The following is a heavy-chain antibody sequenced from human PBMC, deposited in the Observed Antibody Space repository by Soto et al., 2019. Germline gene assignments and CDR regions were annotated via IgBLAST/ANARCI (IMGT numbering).Heavy chain of an antibody. CDR2: ISASGRST. CDR1: GFTFTTYA. D-gene: IGHD2-2*01. J-gene: IGHJ4*02. Sequence: EVQLLESGGGLVQPGGSLRLSCAAYGFTFTTYAMSWVRQAPGKGLEWVSGISASGRSTYYADSVKGRFTISRDNSKNTLYLQMNSLRVEDTAVYYCAKGVVPDYTPFDYWGQGILVTVSS. CDR3: AKGVVPDYTPFDY. V-gene: IGHV3-23*01.